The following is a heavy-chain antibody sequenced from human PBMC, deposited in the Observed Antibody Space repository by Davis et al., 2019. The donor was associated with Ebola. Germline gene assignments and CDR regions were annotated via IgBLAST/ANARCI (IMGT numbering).Heavy chain of an antibody. J-gene: IGHJ3*02. CDR2: IHYSGST. V-gene: IGHV4-34*01. Sequence: GSLRLSCAVYDGSFGGYYWSWIRQHPGKGLEWIGYIHYSGSTYYNPSLQSRVTISVDTSKNQFSLKLSSVTAADTAVYYCARTAYYYGRDAFDIWGQGTMVTVSS. CDR3: ARTAYYYGRDAFDI. D-gene: IGHD3-10*02. CDR1: DGSFGGYY.